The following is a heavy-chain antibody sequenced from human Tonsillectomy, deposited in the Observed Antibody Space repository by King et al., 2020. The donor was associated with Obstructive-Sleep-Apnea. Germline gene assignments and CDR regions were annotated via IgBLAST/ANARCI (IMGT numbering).Heavy chain of an antibody. CDR1: GGSITSSSYY. J-gene: IGHJ2*01. CDR3: ARVGGDWYFDL. D-gene: IGHD2-15*01. CDR2: IYYSGST. Sequence: LQLQESGPGLVKPSETLSLTCTVSGGSITSSSYYWGWIRQPPGKGLEWIGSIYYSGSTYYHPSLQSRVTISVDTSKNQFSLRLSSVTAADTAVYYCARVGGDWYFDLWGRGTLVTVSS. V-gene: IGHV4-39*07.